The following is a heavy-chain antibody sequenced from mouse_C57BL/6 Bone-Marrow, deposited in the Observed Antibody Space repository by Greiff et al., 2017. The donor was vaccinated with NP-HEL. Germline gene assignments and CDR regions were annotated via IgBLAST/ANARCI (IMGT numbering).Heavy chain of an antibody. CDR2: ISDGGSYT. CDR3: ARAYSNYFDY. J-gene: IGHJ2*01. CDR1: GFTFSSYA. D-gene: IGHD2-10*01. Sequence: EVQLVESGGGLVKPGGSLKLSCAASGFTFSSYAMSWVRQTPEKRLAWVATISDGGSYTYYPDNVKGRFTISRDNAKNNLYLQMSHLKSEDTAMYYCARAYSNYFDYWGQGTTLTVSS. V-gene: IGHV5-4*01.